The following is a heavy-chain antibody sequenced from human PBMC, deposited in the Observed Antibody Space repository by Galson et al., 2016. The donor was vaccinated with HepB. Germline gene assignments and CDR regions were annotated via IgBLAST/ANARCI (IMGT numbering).Heavy chain of an antibody. Sequence: SLRLSCAASGFTFSSYAMHWVRQAPGKGLEWVAVISYDGSKKYYADSVRGRFTISRDSSKNTLYLQVSSLRAEDTAVYHCARGATTVTTLRVYWGQGTLVTVSS. CDR3: ARGATTVTTLRVY. D-gene: IGHD4-17*01. CDR1: GFTFSSYA. V-gene: IGHV3-30-3*01. CDR2: ISYDGSKK. J-gene: IGHJ4*02.